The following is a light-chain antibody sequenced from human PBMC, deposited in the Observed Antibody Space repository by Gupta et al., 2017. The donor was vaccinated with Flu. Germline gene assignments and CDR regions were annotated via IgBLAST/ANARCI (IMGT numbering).Light chain of an antibody. CDR1: QSVNNNL. V-gene: IGKV3-20*01. J-gene: IGKJ2*01. Sequence: EIVLTQSPGTLSLSPGERATLSCRASQSVNNNLLTWYQQKPGQAPRLLIYGASSRATGIPDRFSGSGSVTDFTLTIRRLEPEDFAAYYCQQDCISVYTFGQGTKLEIK. CDR2: GAS. CDR3: QQDCISVYT.